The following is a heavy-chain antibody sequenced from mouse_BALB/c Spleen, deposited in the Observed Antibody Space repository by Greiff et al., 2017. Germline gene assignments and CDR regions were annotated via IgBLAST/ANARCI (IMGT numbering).Heavy chain of an antibody. Sequence: QVQLKESGPELVKPGASVKISCKASGYAFSSSWMNWVKQRPGQGLEWIGRIYPGDGDTNYNGKFKGKATLTADKSSSTAYMQLSSLTSVDSAVYFCAIYYYFDYWGQGTTLTVSS. D-gene: IGHD1-1*01. V-gene: IGHV1-82*01. J-gene: IGHJ2*01. CDR2: IYPGDGDT. CDR1: GYAFSSSW. CDR3: AIYYYFDY.